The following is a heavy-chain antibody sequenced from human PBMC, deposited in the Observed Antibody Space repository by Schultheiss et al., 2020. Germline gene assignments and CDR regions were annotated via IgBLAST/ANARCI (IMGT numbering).Heavy chain of an antibody. V-gene: IGHV3-30-3*01. CDR3: ARGRLQGYYMDV. J-gene: IGHJ6*03. CDR2: ISYDGSNK. CDR1: GFTFSSYA. Sequence: GGSLRLSCAASGFTFSSYAMHWVRQAPGKGLEWVAVISYDGSNKYYADSVKGRFTISRDNSKNTLYLQMNSLRAEDTAVYYCARGRLQGYYMDVWGKGTTVTVSS. D-gene: IGHD5-24*01.